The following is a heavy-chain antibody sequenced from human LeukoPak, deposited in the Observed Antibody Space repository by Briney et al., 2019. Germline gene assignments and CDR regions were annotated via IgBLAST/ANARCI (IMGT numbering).Heavy chain of an antibody. J-gene: IGHJ3*02. V-gene: IGHV3-23*01. D-gene: IGHD5-12*01. CDR3: ANPVGYGDAFDI. CDR1: GFTFTSYA. Sequence: AGGSLRLSCAASGFTFTSYAMSWVRQAPGKGLEWVSGTSASGGSTYYADSVKGRFTISRDNSKNTLYLQMNSLRAEDTAVYYCANPVGYGDAFDIWGQGTMVTASS. CDR2: TSASGGST.